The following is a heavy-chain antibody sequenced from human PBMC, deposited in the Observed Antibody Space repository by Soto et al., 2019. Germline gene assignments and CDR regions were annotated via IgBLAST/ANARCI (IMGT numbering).Heavy chain of an antibody. D-gene: IGHD3-10*01. V-gene: IGHV3-30-3*01. J-gene: IGHJ4*02. CDR2: FSYDGNKN. CDR3: ARDPFALYSGSGSYGDY. CDR1: GFTFSSHA. Sequence: QVQLVESGGGVVQPGRSLRLSCTASGFTFSSHAMHWFRQAPGKGLEWVAVFSYDGNKNYYADSVKGRLTISRENSKNTLYLEMNSVRAEDRAVYYCARDPFALYSGSGSYGDYWGQGTLVTVAS.